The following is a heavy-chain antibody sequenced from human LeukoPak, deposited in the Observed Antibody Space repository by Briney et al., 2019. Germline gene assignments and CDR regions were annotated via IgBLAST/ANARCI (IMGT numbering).Heavy chain of an antibody. J-gene: IGHJ4*02. D-gene: IGHD2-2*01. CDR2: ISYDGSNK. V-gene: IGHV3-30*18. CDR1: GFTFSSYG. CDR3: AKGSIRRYQPLPSGVDY. Sequence: GRSLRLSCAASGFTFSSYGMHWVRQAPGKGLEWVAVISYDGSNKYYADSVKGRFTISRDNSKNTLYLQMNSLRAEDTAAYYCAKGSIRRYQPLPSGVDYWGQGTLVTVSS.